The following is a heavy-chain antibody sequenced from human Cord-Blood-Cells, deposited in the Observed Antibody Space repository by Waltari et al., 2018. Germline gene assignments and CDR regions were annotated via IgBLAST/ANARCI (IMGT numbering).Heavy chain of an antibody. CDR2: IKSDGSST. D-gene: IGHD6-6*01. J-gene: IGHJ4*02. Sequence: EVQLVESGGGLVQPGGSLRLSCAASGFTFSSYWMHWVRQAPGKGLVLVSSIKSDGSSTSYADSGKGRITISRDNAKNTLYLQMNSLRAEDTAVYYCASLDYSSSSYWGQGTLVTVSS. CDR1: GFTFSSYW. CDR3: ASLDYSSSSY. V-gene: IGHV3-74*01.